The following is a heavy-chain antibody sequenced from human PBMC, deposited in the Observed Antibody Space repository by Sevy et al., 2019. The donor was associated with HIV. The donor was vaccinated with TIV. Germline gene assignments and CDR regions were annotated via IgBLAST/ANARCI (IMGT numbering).Heavy chain of an antibody. CDR1: GFTFSNYG. CDR2: IRYDVSNE. Sequence: GGSLRLPCAASGFTFSNYGIHWVRQAPGKGLEWVAFIRYDVSNEYYVDSVKGRFTISRDNSKSTLYLQMNSLSAEDTAVYYWAKERKVLLVVYAIPFDALDIWGQGTMVTVSS. CDR3: AKERKVLLVVYAIPFDALDI. V-gene: IGHV3-30*02. D-gene: IGHD2-8*02. J-gene: IGHJ3*02.